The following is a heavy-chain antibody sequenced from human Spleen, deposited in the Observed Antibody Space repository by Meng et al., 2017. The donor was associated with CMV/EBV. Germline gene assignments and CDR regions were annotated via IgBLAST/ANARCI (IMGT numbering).Heavy chain of an antibody. V-gene: IGHV3-64*02. J-gene: IGHJ4*02. Sequence: GESLKISCAASGFTFDDYAMHWVRQAPGKGLEYVSAISSNGGSTYYADSVKGRFTIPRDNSKNTLYLQMGSLRAEDMAVYYCARDTYWGQGTLVTVSS. CDR2: ISSNGGST. CDR1: GFTFDDYA. CDR3: ARDTY.